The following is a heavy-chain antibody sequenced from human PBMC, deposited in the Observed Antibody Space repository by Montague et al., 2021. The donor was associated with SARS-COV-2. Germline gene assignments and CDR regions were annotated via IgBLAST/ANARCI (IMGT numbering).Heavy chain of an antibody. Sequence: SETLSLTCTVSGYSVTSSYWSWIRQPPGKGLQWIGFISHSDITNYNSFFKSRVAISVNTSKNHFSLKLSSATAADTAVYYCARLSIGGPLIRWFDSWGQGTLVTVSS. D-gene: IGHD3-3*01. J-gene: IGHJ5*01. V-gene: IGHV4-59*02. CDR2: ISHSDIT. CDR1: GYSVTSSY. CDR3: ARLSIGGPLIRWFDS.